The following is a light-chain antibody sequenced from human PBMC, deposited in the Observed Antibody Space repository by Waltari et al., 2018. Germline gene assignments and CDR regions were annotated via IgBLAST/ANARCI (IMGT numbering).Light chain of an antibody. J-gene: IGLJ3*02. Sequence: QSALTQPPSASGSPGQSVTIPCTGTSSDVGISDYVSWYQQRPGKAPKLIIYAVTERPSGVPDRFSGSKSGNTASLTVFGLQTEDEGTYYCGSYAGSKILLFGGGTELTVL. CDR3: GSYAGSKILL. V-gene: IGLV2-8*01. CDR1: SSDVGISDY. CDR2: AVT.